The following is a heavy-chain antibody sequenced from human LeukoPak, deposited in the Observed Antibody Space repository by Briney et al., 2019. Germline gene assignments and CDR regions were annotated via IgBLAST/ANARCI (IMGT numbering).Heavy chain of an antibody. CDR2: ISSSSSYI. CDR1: GFTFSSYS. V-gene: IGHV3-21*01. D-gene: IGHD2-2*01. Sequence: GGSLRLSCAASGFTFSSYSMNWVRQAPGKGLEWVSSISSSSSYIYYADSVKGRFTISRDNAKNSLYLQMNSLRAEDTAVYYCARDSSPVGSTDDAFDIWGQGTMVTVSS. CDR3: ARDSSPVGSTDDAFDI. J-gene: IGHJ3*02.